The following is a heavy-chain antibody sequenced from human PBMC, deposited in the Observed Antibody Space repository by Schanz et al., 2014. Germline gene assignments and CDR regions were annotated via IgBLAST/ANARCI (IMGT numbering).Heavy chain of an antibody. Sequence: QVQLIQSGAEVKKPGASVKVSCTASGYTFTSYDINWVRQAPGQGIEWLGWMNPNSGNPGFAQKFRGRVTMTRNTSMSTAYIELHILTSEDTAVYYCARGRTFDYWGQGTLGTVSS. V-gene: IGHV1-8*01. CDR1: GYTFTSYD. CDR2: MNPNSGNP. J-gene: IGHJ4*02. CDR3: ARGRTFDY.